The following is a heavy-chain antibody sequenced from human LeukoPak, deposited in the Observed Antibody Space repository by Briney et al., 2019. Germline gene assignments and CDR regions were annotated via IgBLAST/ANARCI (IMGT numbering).Heavy chain of an antibody. CDR1: GFTFSRYW. CDR3: ARDPSYSDGYFDF. Sequence: GGSLRLSCAAFGFTFSRYWMHWVRQTPGKRLVWVSRIYSDGNTTSYADSVKGRVTISRDNAKNTLYLQMNSLRAEDTAVYYCARDPSYSDGYFDFWGQGTLVTVSS. J-gene: IGHJ4*02. V-gene: IGHV3-74*01. CDR2: IYSDGNTT. D-gene: IGHD5-18*01.